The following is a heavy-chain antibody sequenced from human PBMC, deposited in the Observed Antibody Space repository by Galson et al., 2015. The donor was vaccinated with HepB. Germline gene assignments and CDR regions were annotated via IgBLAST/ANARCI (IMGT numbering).Heavy chain of an antibody. CDR2: ISSNGYMI. D-gene: IGHD3-10*01. CDR3: VRDDALWSWYFDS. CDR1: GFTFGAYA. Sequence: SLRLSCAASGFTFGAYAMNWVRQAPGKGLEWISYISSNGYMIYYAESVKGRFTVSRDNAGDSLYLQMNSLRVEDTAVYYCVRDDALWSWYFDSWGQGILVTDSS. V-gene: IGHV3-48*03. J-gene: IGHJ4*02.